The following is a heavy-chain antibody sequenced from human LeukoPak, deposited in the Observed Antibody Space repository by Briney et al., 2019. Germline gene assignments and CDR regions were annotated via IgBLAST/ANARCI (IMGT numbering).Heavy chain of an antibody. V-gene: IGHV3-48*04. J-gene: IGHJ4*02. CDR1: GFAFSTYS. CDR3: ARVGRSGYTEDY. CDR2: ISSSSSTI. D-gene: IGHD5-12*01. Sequence: GGSLRLSCAASGFAFSTYSIDWVRQAPGKGLEWLSYISSSSSTIYYADSVKGRFTVSRDNAENLVYLQMNSLGAEDTAVYYCARVGRSGYTEDYWGQGTLDTVAS.